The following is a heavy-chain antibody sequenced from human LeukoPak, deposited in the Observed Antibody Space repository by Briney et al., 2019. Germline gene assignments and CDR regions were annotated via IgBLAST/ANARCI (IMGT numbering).Heavy chain of an antibody. CDR1: GLTISSYS. D-gene: IGHD5-12*01. CDR2: ITSTSSYV. V-gene: IGHV3-21*01. Sequence: PGGSLRLSCAASGLTISSYSMNWVRQAPGKRLEWVSSITSTSSYVFYADSVKGRFTISRDNAKNSLHLQINSLRAEDTAVYYCARDPYSGYYGDYYYYYMDVWGKGTTVTISS. CDR3: ARDPYSGYYGDYYYYYMDV. J-gene: IGHJ6*03.